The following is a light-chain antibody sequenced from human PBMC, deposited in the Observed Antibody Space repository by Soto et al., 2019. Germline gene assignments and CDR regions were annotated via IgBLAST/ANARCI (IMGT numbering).Light chain of an antibody. Sequence: QSALTQPVSVSGSLGQSITISCTGTIXDVGRFDVVSWFQQHPGQVPKLIIYEGSGRPSGVSSRFSGSKSGNTASLTISGLQAEDEADYYCCAYVGARTYVFGTGTKVNIL. V-gene: IGLV2-23*01. CDR1: IXDVGRFDV. CDR3: CAYVGARTYV. J-gene: IGLJ1*01. CDR2: EGS.